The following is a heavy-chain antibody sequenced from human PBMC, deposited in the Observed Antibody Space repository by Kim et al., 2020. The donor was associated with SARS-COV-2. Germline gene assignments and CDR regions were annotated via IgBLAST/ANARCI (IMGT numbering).Heavy chain of an antibody. V-gene: IGHV3-7*01. J-gene: IGHJ4*02. D-gene: IGHD4-17*01. CDR3: TRGLCNTHYGVFGH. Sequence: YAATVKGRYTISRDNAKNALYLQMSSLRAEDTAVYYCTRGLCNTHYGVFGHWGQGTLVTVSS.